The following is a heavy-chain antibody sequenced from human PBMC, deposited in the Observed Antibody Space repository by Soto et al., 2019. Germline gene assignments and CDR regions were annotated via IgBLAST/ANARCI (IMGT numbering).Heavy chain of an antibody. CDR3: ARSIAADGPHYYYGMDV. Sequence: QVQLVQSGAEVKKPGSSVKVSCRASGGTFSSYAISWVRQAPGQGLEWMGGIIPIFGTANYAQKFQGRVTITADESTSTAYMELSSLRSEDTVVYYCARSIAADGPHYYYGMDVWGQVTTVTVSS. V-gene: IGHV1-69*01. J-gene: IGHJ6*02. D-gene: IGHD6-13*01. CDR1: GGTFSSYA. CDR2: IIPIFGTA.